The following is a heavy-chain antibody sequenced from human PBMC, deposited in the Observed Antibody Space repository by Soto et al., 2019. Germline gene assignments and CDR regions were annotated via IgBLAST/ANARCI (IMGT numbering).Heavy chain of an antibody. CDR2: ISYDGSNK. J-gene: IGHJ6*02. Sequence: QVQLVESGGGVVQPGRSLRLSCAASGFTFSSYGMHWVRQAPGKGLEWVAVISYDGSNKYYADSVKGRFTISRDNSKNTLYLQMNSLRAEDTAVYYCAKEAIMITFGGVIVKYYGMDVWGQGTTVTVSS. CDR3: AKEAIMITFGGVIVKYYGMDV. V-gene: IGHV3-30*18. CDR1: GFTFSSYG. D-gene: IGHD3-16*02.